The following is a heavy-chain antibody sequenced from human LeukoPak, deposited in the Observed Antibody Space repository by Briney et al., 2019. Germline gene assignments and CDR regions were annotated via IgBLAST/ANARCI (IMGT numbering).Heavy chain of an antibody. Sequence: GGSLRLSCTASGFTFGDYAMSWVRQAPGKGQERVGFIRSKAYGGTTEYAASVKGRFTISRDDSKSIAYLQMNSLKTEDTAVYYCTSAVDCSGGSCYSYYYGMDVWGQGTTVTVSS. D-gene: IGHD2-15*01. CDR2: IRSKAYGGTT. V-gene: IGHV3-49*04. J-gene: IGHJ6*02. CDR1: GFTFGDYA. CDR3: TSAVDCSGGSCYSYYYGMDV.